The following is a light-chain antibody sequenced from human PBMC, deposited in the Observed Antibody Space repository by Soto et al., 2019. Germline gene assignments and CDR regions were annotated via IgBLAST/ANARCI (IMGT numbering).Light chain of an antibody. CDR1: QSVSSSY. J-gene: IGKJ5*01. CDR2: GAF. Sequence: EILLTQSACTLSLSPGERATLSCGASQSVSSSYLAWYQQKPGQAPRLLIYGAFSRATGIPDRFSGSGSGTDFTLTISSLQSEDFAVYYCQQYNNWPPAAFGQGTRLEI. V-gene: IGKV3-20*01. CDR3: QQYNNWPPAA.